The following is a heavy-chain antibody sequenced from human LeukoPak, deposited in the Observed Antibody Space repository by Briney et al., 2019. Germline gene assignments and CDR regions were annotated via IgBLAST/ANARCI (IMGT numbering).Heavy chain of an antibody. J-gene: IGHJ6*02. CDR3: ATDAYCSTTSCYGPNYYHGLGF. CDR2: IKRNADGGTT. Sequence: GGSLRLSFAASGFTFSNAWMTWVRQAPGKGLEWVGRIKRNADGGTTDYAAPVQGRFSISRDDSKNTLCLLMNSLKTEDTAVYYCATDAYCSTTSCYGPNYYHGLGFRRQGTTVTVSS. CDR1: GFTFSNAW. V-gene: IGHV3-15*01. D-gene: IGHD2-2*01.